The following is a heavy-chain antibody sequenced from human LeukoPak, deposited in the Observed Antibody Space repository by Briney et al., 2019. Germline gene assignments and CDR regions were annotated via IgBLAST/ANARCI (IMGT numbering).Heavy chain of an antibody. CDR2: VSAYSGNT. Sequence: GASVKVSCKASGYTFTSYGISWVRQAPGQGLEWMGWVSAYSGNTQYSQRFEGRVTMTTDTSTSTAYMELRTLRSDDTAMYYCAREGEDIVAVPEYWGQGTLVTVSS. CDR3: AREGEDIVAVPEY. D-gene: IGHD2-2*01. CDR1: GYTFTSYG. V-gene: IGHV1-18*01. J-gene: IGHJ4*02.